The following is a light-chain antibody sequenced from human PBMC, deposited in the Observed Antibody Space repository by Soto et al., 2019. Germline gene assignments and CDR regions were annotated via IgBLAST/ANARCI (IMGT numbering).Light chain of an antibody. J-gene: IGLJ1*01. CDR1: SSDVGDYNY. CDR2: DVS. CDR3: SSYTSSSLYV. Sequence: QSVRTQPASVSGSPGQSITVSCTGTSSDVGDYNYVSWYQQRPGKAPKLMIFDVSNRPSGVSNRFSGSKSGNTASLTISGLQAEDEADYYCSSYTSSSLYVFGTGTKVTVL. V-gene: IGLV2-14*01.